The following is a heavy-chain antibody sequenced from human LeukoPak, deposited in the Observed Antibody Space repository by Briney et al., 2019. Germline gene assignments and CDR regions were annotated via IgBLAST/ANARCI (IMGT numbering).Heavy chain of an antibody. J-gene: IGHJ4*02. V-gene: IGHV3-21*01. Sequence: GGSLRLSCAASGFTFSTYRMNWVRQAPGKGLEWVSSISSGTSYIYYADSVKGRFTISRDNAKNSLFLQMNSLRAEDTALYYCARESGSDFDYRGQGTLVTVSS. CDR2: ISSGTSYI. CDR1: GFTFSTYR. D-gene: IGHD3-3*01. CDR3: ARESGSDFDY.